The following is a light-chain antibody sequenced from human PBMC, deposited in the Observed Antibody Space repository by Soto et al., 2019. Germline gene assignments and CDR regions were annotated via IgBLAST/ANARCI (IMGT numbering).Light chain of an antibody. CDR1: SSDVGGYNY. Sequence: QSALTQPASVSGSPGQSITISCTGTSSDVGGYNYVSWYQQHPGKAPKLMIYDVSNRPSGVSNRFSGSKSGNTASLTISGLQAEDEADYYCSSYTSLSTLFGTGTKVTVL. V-gene: IGLV2-14*01. CDR3: SSYTSLSTL. J-gene: IGLJ1*01. CDR2: DVS.